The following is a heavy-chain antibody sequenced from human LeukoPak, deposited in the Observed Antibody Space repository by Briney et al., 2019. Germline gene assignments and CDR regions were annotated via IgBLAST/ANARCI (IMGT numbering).Heavy chain of an antibody. D-gene: IGHD2-15*01. CDR1: AYSFTTYW. CDR3: ARQVVVAADVDY. V-gene: IGHV5-51*01. J-gene: IGHJ4*02. CDR2: IYSGDSDT. Sequence: GESLKISCKGSAYSFTTYWIGWVRQMPGKGLEWMGIIYSGDSDTRYSPSFQGQVTISADKSISTAYMQWSSLKASDTAIYYCARQVVVAADVDYWGQGTLVTVSS.